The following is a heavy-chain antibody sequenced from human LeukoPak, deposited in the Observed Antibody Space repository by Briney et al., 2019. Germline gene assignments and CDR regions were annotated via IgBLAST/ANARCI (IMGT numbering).Heavy chain of an antibody. CDR2: ISGSGGST. CDR1: GFTFSNAW. J-gene: IGHJ4*02. Sequence: GGSLRLSCAASGFTFSNAWMSWVRQAPGKGLEWVSAISGSGGSTYYADSVKGRFTISRDNSKNTLYLQMNSLRAEDTAVYYCAKDRGGSYPGTFDYWGQGTLVTVSS. V-gene: IGHV3-23*01. CDR3: AKDRGGSYPGTFDY. D-gene: IGHD1-26*01.